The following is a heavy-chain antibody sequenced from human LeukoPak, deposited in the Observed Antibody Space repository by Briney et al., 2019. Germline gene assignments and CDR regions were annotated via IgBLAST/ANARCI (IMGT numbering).Heavy chain of an antibody. V-gene: IGHV3-53*01. CDR3: ARESSGYYFDY. Sequence: GGSLRLSCAASGFTVSSNYMNWVRQAPGKGLEWVSVIYRDGSIYYAEPVKGRFIISRDTSRNTLYLQMNTLRAEDTAVYYCARESSGYYFDYWGQGTLVTVSS. J-gene: IGHJ4*02. CDR1: GFTVSSNY. CDR2: IYRDGSI. D-gene: IGHD6-25*01.